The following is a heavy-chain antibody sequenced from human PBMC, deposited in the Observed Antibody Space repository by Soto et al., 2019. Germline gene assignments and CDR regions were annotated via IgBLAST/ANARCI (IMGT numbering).Heavy chain of an antibody. J-gene: IGHJ4*02. CDR3: ARSGIVTTIHPPYFDY. CDR2: ISYDGSNK. CDR1: GFTFDSYA. Sequence: QVQLVESGGGVVQPGRSLRLSCAASGFTFDSYAMHWVRQAPGKGLEWVAVISYDGSNKYYADSVKGRFTISRDNSKNTLYLQMNSLRAEDTAVYYCARSGIVTTIHPPYFDYWGQGTLVTVSS. D-gene: IGHD5-12*01. V-gene: IGHV3-30-3*01.